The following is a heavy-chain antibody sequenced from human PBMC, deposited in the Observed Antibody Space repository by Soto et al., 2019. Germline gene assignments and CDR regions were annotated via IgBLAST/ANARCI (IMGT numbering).Heavy chain of an antibody. CDR3: AKEWGYRGSYNRYAFEI. CDR1: GFTFSSYA. CDR2: ISGSGGNT. V-gene: IGHV3-23*01. J-gene: IGHJ3*02. D-gene: IGHD1-26*01. Sequence: EVQLLESGGGLAQPGGSLRLSCAASGFTFSSYAMSWVRQAPGKGLEWVSGISGSGGNTYFADSVKRRFSISRENSKNTLYLHMNGLRAEDTAVYYCAKEWGYRGSYNRYAFEIWGRGTRVTVSS.